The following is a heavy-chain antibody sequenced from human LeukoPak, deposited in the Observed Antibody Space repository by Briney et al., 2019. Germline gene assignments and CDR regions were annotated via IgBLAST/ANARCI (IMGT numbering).Heavy chain of an antibody. CDR1: GFTFSSYW. CDR3: AKDPIVVGNYYYYYMDV. D-gene: IGHD3-22*01. Sequence: GGSLRLSCAASGFTFSSYWMSWVRQAPGKGLEWVANIKQDGSEKYYVDSVKGRFTISRDNAKNSLYLQMNSLRAEDTAVYYCAKDPIVVGNYYYYYMDVWGKGTTVTISS. J-gene: IGHJ6*03. V-gene: IGHV3-7*01. CDR2: IKQDGSEK.